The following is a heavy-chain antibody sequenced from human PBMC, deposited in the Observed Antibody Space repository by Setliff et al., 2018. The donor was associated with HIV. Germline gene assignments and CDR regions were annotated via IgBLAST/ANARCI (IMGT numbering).Heavy chain of an antibody. CDR3: ARGRVVTGSPDAFDI. CDR1: GGTFSSYA. D-gene: IGHD2-15*01. V-gene: IGHV1-69*10. J-gene: IGHJ3*02. CDR2: IIPILGSA. Sequence: GASVKVSCKSSGGTFSSYAISWVRQAPGQGLEWMGGIIPILGSANYAQKFQGRVTITADKSTSTAYMEMTSLRSEDTAVYFCARGRVVTGSPDAFDIWGLGTMVTVSS.